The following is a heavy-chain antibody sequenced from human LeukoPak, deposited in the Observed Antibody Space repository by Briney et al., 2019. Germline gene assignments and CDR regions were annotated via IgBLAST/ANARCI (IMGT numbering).Heavy chain of an antibody. J-gene: IGHJ4*02. CDR2: TNGDGSDT. V-gene: IGHV3-74*01. CDR1: GFTLSNSW. D-gene: IGHD5-12*01. Sequence: GGSLRLSCAASGFTLSNSWMHWVRQAPGKGLVWVSRTNGDGSDTSYADSVKGRFTISRDNSKNTLYLQMNSLRAEDTAVYYCARDSATAPFDYWGQGTLVTVSS. CDR3: ARDSATAPFDY.